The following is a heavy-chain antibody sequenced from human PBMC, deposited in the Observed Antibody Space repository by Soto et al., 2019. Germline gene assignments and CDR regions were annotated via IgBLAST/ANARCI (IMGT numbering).Heavy chain of an antibody. CDR2: SIPIFGTA. CDR1: GGTFSSYA. Sequence: SVKVSCKASGGTFSSYAISWVRQAPGQGLEWMGGSIPIFGTANYAQKFQGRVTITADESTSTAYMELSSLRSEDTAVYYCARDSSDSTTYYDFWSGYPPYYYYGMDVWGQGTTVTVSS. CDR3: ARDSSDSTTYYDFWSGYPPYYYYGMDV. D-gene: IGHD3-3*01. V-gene: IGHV1-69*13. J-gene: IGHJ6*02.